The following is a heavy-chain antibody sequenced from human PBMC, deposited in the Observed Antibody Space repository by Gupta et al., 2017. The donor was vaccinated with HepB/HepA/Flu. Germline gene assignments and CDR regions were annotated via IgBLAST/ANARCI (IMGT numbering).Heavy chain of an antibody. J-gene: IGHJ4*02. CDR1: GFTFSSYA. V-gene: IGHV3-23*01. Sequence: EVQLLESGGGLVQPGGSLRLSCAASGFTFSSYAMSWVRQAPGKGLEWVSAISGSGGSTYYADSVKGRFTISRDNSKNTLYLQMNSLRAEDTAVYYCAGPMVRGVIIKTGWGQGTLVTVSS. CDR2: ISGSGGST. CDR3: AGPMVRGVIIKTG. D-gene: IGHD3-10*01.